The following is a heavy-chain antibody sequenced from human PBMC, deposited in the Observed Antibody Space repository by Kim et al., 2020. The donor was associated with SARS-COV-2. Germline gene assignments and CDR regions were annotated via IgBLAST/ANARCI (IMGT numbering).Heavy chain of an antibody. V-gene: IGHV3-30-3*01. CDR2: ISYDGSNK. CDR3: ARASRDGYNVFDY. CDR1: GFTFSSYA. D-gene: IGHD5-12*01. Sequence: GGSLRLSCVASGFTFSSYAMHWVRQAPGKGLEWVAVISYDGSNKYYADSVKGRFTISRDNSKNTLYLQMNSLRAEDTAVYYGARASRDGYNVFDYWGQGT. J-gene: IGHJ4*02.